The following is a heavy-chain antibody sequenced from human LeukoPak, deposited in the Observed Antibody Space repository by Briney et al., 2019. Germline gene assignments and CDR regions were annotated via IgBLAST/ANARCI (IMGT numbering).Heavy chain of an antibody. V-gene: IGHV3-21*01. Sequence: PGGSLRLSCAASGFTFSSYSMNWVRQAPGKGLEWVSSISSSSSYIYYADSVKGRFTISRDNAKNSLYLQMNSLRAEDTAVYYCARARYSGSYYPESADYWGQGTLVTVS. CDR3: ARARYSGSYYPESADY. CDR1: GFTFSSYS. CDR2: ISSSSSYI. D-gene: IGHD1-26*01. J-gene: IGHJ4*02.